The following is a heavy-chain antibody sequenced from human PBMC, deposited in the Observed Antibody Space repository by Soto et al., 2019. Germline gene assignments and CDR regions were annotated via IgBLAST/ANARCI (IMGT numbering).Heavy chain of an antibody. CDR1: GDTFSSYA. V-gene: IGHV1-69*01. D-gene: IGHD3-10*01. CDR3: AREAGDYGHPYFDY. CDR2: IIPTFGTV. J-gene: IGHJ4*02. Sequence: QLVQSGPEVKKPGSSVKDSCKSVGDTFSSYAVSWVRQAPGQGLEWMGGIIPTFGTVNYAQKFQGRATITADESTRLSYIELSSLKSEDMAVYYCAREAGDYGHPYFDYWGQGTLISVSS.